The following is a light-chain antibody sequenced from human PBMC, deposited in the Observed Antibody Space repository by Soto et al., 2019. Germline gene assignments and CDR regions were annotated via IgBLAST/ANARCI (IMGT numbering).Light chain of an antibody. J-gene: IGKJ4*01. CDR2: EAS. CDR1: QSISTR. V-gene: IGKV1-5*01. Sequence: DIQMTQSPSTVSASVGGRVTITCRASQSISTRLTWYQRKPGKAPKFLIYEASTLAPGVPSRFSGSGSGTEFTLTISSLQPDDFATYYCQEYSSYSPFGGGTKVDIK. CDR3: QEYSSYSP.